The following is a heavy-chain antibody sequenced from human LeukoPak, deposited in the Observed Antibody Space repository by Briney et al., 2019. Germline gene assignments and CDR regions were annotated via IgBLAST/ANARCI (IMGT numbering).Heavy chain of an antibody. Sequence: SETLSLTCTVSGGSISSYYWSWIRQPPGKGLEWIGNIYHSGSSYYNPSLKSRVTISVDTSKNQFSLKLSSVTAADTAVYLCARGSVYSSSSVFPPFDYWGQGTLVTVSS. D-gene: IGHD6-6*01. CDR3: ARGSVYSSSSVFPPFDY. J-gene: IGHJ4*02. V-gene: IGHV4-59*08. CDR2: IYHSGSS. CDR1: GGSISSYY.